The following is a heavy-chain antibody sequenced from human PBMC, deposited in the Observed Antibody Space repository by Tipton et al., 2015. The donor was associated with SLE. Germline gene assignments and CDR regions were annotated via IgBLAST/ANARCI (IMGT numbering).Heavy chain of an antibody. CDR3: TREGVLTEDGFDI. D-gene: IGHD4-23*01. CDR1: GFTFNDQR. V-gene: IGHV3-21*04. CDR2: ISSGSLSM. Sequence: SLRLSCAASGFTFNDQRMTWVRQAPGKGLEWVSSISSGSLSMYYGDSVKGRFTISRDNAKNSLYLQMNSLRVEDTAIYYCTREGVLTEDGFDIWGQGTMVSVSS. J-gene: IGHJ3*02.